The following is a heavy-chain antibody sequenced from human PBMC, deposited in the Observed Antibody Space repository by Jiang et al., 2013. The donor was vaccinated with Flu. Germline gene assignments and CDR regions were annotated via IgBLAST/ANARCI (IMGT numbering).Heavy chain of an antibody. CDR1: GGSISSSSYY. Sequence: PGLVKPSETLSLTCTVSGGSISSSSYYWGWIRQPPGKGLEWIGSIYYSGSTYYNPSLKSRVTISVDTSKNQFSLKLSSVTAADTAVYYCASPHYDFWSGYPNWFDPWGQGTLVTVSS. CDR3: ASPHYDFWSGYPNWFDP. J-gene: IGHJ5*02. CDR2: IYYSGST. V-gene: IGHV4-39*01. D-gene: IGHD3-3*01.